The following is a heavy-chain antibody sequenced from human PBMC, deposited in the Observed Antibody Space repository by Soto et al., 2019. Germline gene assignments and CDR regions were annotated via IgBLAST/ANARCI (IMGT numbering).Heavy chain of an antibody. CDR1: GCNFINYC. J-gene: IGHJ3*02. D-gene: IGHD2-15*01. Sequence: KICNKGSGCNFINYCGGWVRQKTAKGLEWMGIIYPGDSDTRYSPSFQGQVTISADKSISTAYLQWSSLKASDTAMYYCARAPLTDIVVVAANSRSVGGYAFEIWGQGTMVIVS. V-gene: IGHV5-51*01. CDR3: ARAPLTDIVVVAANSRSVGGYAFEI. CDR2: IYPGDSDT.